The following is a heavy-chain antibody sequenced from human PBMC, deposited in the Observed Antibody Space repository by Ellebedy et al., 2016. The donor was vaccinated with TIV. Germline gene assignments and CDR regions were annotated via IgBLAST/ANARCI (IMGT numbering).Heavy chain of an antibody. V-gene: IGHV1-46*01. CDR3: ASVPSAGADF. D-gene: IGHD4-17*01. J-gene: IGHJ4*02. CDR2: LDARVGST. CDR1: GYPFTKYY. Sequence: ASMKVSCKASGYPFTKYYFHWIRQAPGQGLEWMGVLDARVGSTTYAETLQGRITMTRDMSTRTVYMELDSLRSDDTAVYYCASVPSAGADFWGQGTLVTVSS.